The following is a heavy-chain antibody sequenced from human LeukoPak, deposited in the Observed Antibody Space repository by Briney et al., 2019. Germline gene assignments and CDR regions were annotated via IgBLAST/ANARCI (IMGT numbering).Heavy chain of an antibody. V-gene: IGHV4-39*07. J-gene: IGHJ4*02. CDR2: IYYSGST. CDR1: GGSISSSSYY. CDR3: ARVRGSYYLDY. D-gene: IGHD1-26*01. Sequence: SETLSLTCTVSGGSISSSSYYWGWIRQPPGKGLEWIGSIYYSGSTYYNPSLKSRVTISVDTSKNQFSLKLSSVTAADTAVYYCARVRGSYYLDYWGQGTLVTVSS.